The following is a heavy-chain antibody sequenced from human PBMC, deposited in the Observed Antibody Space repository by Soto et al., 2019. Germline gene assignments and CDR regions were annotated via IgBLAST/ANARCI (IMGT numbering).Heavy chain of an antibody. D-gene: IGHD3-22*01. CDR3: AREGYYDSSGYVGDYFDY. CDR2: IYYSGST. Sequence: SETLSLTCTVSGGSISSYYWSWIRQPPGKGLEWIGYIYYSGSTNYNPSLKSRVTISVDTSKNQFSLKLSSVTAADTAVYYCAREGYYDSSGYVGDYFDYWGQGTLVTVSS. J-gene: IGHJ4*02. V-gene: IGHV4-59*12. CDR1: GGSISSYY.